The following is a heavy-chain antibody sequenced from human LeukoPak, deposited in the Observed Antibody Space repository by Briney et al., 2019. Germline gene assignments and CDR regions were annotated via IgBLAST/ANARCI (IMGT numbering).Heavy chain of an antibody. Sequence: SETLSLTCTVSGGSISSGGYYWSWIRQHPGKGLEWIGYIYYSGSTYYNPSLKSRVTMSVDTSKNQFSLKLSSVTAADTAVYYCARERYYGSGSYPPYYFDYWGQGTLVTVSS. CDR2: IYYSGST. CDR3: ARERYYGSGSYPPYYFDY. CDR1: GGSISSGGYY. V-gene: IGHV4-31*03. D-gene: IGHD3-10*01. J-gene: IGHJ4*02.